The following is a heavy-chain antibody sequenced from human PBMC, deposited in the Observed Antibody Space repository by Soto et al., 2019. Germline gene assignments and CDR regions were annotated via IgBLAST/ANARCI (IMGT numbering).Heavy chain of an antibody. CDR2: IITILGIA. J-gene: IGHJ5*02. D-gene: IGHD3-10*01. CDR1: GGTFSSYT. V-gene: IGHV1-69*08. Sequence: QVQLVQSGAVVKNPGSSVKVSCKASGGTFSSYTSSWVRQAPGQGLEWMGRIITILGIANYAQKFQGRVTINAAISTSIAYMELSSLSSEDTAVYYCAGDPVATLLGHDWFDPWGQGTLVTVSS. CDR3: AGDPVATLLGHDWFDP.